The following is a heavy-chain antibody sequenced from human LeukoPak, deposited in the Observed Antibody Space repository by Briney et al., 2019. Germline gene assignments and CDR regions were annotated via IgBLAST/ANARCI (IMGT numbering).Heavy chain of an antibody. J-gene: IGHJ6*02. V-gene: IGHV3-23*01. CDR2: ISGSGGST. CDR1: GFTFSSYA. CDR3: ATPNYYDSRGLYYYSYYGMDV. D-gene: IGHD3-22*01. Sequence: GGSLRLSCAASGFTFSSYAMSWVRQAPGKGLEWVSAISGSGGSTYYADSVKGRFTISRDNSKNTLYLQMNSLRAEDTAVYYWATPNYYDSRGLYYYSYYGMDVWGQGTTVTVSS.